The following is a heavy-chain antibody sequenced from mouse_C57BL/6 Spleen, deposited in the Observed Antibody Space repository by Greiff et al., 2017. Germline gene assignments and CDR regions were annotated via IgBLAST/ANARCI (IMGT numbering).Heavy chain of an antibody. J-gene: IGHJ1*03. CDR3: ARFYYYGSSYRYFDV. CDR1: GFTFTDYY. D-gene: IGHD1-1*01. Sequence: EVKLQESGGGLVQPGGSLSLSCAASGFTFTDYYMSWVRQPPGKALEWLGFIRNKANGYTTEYSASVKGRFTISRDNSQSILYLQMNALRAEDSATYYCARFYYYGSSYRYFDVWGTGTTVTVSS. CDR2: IRNKANGYTT. V-gene: IGHV7-3*01.